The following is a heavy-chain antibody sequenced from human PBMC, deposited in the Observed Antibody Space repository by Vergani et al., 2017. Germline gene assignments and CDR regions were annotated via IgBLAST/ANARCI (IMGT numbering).Heavy chain of an antibody. Sequence: QVQLEESGPGLVKPSETLSLTCTVSGGSISGGSFSWAWIRQPAGKALEWIGLIYSSGEAKYNANLRSRVTLSLDTSNNHVSLRLTSVTAADTAVYYCTRGLGDGFDFWGPGTQVIVSS. D-gene: IGHD3-16*01. CDR2: IYSSGEA. CDR3: TRGLGDGFDF. CDR1: GGSISGGSFS. J-gene: IGHJ5*01. V-gene: IGHV4-61*02.